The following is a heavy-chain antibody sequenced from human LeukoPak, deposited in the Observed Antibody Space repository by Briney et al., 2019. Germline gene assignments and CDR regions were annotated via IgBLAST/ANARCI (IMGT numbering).Heavy chain of an antibody. CDR2: ISGGGGST. D-gene: IGHD6-6*01. CDR3: AKAILSIAARVYYYYGMDV. CDR1: GFTFYDYD. V-gene: IGHV3-43*02. Sequence: GESLRLSCAVSGFTFYDYDMQWVRQAPGRGVEGVSLISGGGGSTYYSDSVKPRFTISRDNSKNSLYLQMNSLTTEDTALYYCAKAILSIAARVYYYYGMDVWGQGTTVTVSS. J-gene: IGHJ6*02.